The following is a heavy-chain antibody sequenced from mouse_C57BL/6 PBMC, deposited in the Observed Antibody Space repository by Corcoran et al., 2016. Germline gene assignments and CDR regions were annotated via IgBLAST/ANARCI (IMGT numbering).Heavy chain of an antibody. CDR3: AREVNYYGDFDY. D-gene: IGHD1-2*01. Sequence: DVQLQESGPGLVKPSQSLSLTCSVTGYSITSGYYWNWIRQFPGNKLEWMGYISYDGSNNYNPSLKNRISITRDTSKNQFFLKLNSVTTEDTATYYCAREVNYYGDFDYWGQGTTLTVSS. V-gene: IGHV3-6*01. CDR2: ISYDGSN. J-gene: IGHJ2*01. CDR1: GYSITSGYY.